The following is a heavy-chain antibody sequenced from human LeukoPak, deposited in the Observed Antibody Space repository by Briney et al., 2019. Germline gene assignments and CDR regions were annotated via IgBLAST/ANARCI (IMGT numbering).Heavy chain of an antibody. Sequence: SSETLSLTCAVYGGSFSGYYWSWIRQPPGKGLEWIGEINHSGSTNYNPPLKSRVTISVDTSKNQFSLKLNSLTAADTAVYYCARGSMVRGVIIPDWGQGSLVTVSS. CDR1: GGSFSGYY. V-gene: IGHV4-34*01. CDR2: INHSGST. CDR3: ARGSMVRGVIIPD. J-gene: IGHJ4*02. D-gene: IGHD3-10*01.